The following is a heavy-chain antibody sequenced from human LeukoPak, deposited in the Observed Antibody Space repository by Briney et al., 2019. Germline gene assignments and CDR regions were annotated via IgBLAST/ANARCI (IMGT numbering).Heavy chain of an antibody. CDR2: VLHDGSNV. J-gene: IGHJ3*02. CDR1: GFTFSSYT. V-gene: IGHV3-30-3*01. CDR3: AGELDAFDI. Sequence: GGSLRLSCAASGFTFSSYTMHWVRQAPGKGLEWVALVLHDGSNVHCADSVKGRFTISRDNSKNTLNLQMNSLRAEDTAVYYCAGELDAFDIWGQGTMVTVSS.